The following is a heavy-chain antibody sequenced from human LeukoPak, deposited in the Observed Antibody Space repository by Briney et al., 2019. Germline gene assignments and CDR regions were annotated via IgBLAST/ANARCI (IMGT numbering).Heavy chain of an antibody. V-gene: IGHV4-34*01. J-gene: IGHJ4*02. CDR3: AARDGLIPAATSYFDY. D-gene: IGHD2-2*01. Sequence: SETLSLTCAVYGGSFSGYYWSWIRQPPGKGLEWIGEINHSGSTNYNPSLKSRVTISVGTSKNQFSLKLSSVTAADTAVYYCAARDGLIPAATSYFDYWGQGTLVTVSS. CDR1: GGSFSGYY. CDR2: INHSGST.